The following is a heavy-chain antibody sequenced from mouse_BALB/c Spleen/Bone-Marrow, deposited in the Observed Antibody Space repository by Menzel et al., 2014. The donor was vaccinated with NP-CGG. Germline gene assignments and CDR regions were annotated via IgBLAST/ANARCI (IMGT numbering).Heavy chain of an antibody. D-gene: IGHD2-3*01. CDR2: IWSGGNT. V-gene: IGHV2-2*02. J-gene: IGHJ3*01. CDR3: ARNLGDGYSFAY. Sequence: QVHVKQSGPGLVQPSQSLSITCTASGFSLTSYGVHWVRQSPGKGLEWLGVIWSGGNTDYNAAFISRLSISKDNSKSQVFFKMNCLQANDTAIYYCARNLGDGYSFAYWGQGTLVTVSA. CDR1: GFSLTSYG.